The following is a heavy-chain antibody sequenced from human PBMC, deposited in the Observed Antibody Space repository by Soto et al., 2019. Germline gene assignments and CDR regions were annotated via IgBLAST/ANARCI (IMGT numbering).Heavy chain of an antibody. Sequence: SVKVSCKASGGTFSSYAISWVRQAPGQGLEWMGGIIPIFGTANYAQKFQGRVTITADESTSTAYMELSSLRSEDTAVYYCASDEYGDYSSRDPYYYYYVMDFWGQGSTVTVSS. CDR3: ASDEYGDYSSRDPYYYYYVMDF. D-gene: IGHD4-17*01. V-gene: IGHV1-69*13. J-gene: IGHJ6*02. CDR2: IIPIFGTA. CDR1: GGTFSSYA.